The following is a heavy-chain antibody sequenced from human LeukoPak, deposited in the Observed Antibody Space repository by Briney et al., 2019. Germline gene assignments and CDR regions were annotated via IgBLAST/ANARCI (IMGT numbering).Heavy chain of an antibody. V-gene: IGHV1-69*05. CDR3: ARGDYYDFWSGYYSPVDY. D-gene: IGHD3-3*01. J-gene: IGHJ4*02. CDR1: GGTFSSYA. CDR2: IIPIFGTA. Sequence: GASVKVSCKASGGTFSSYAISWVRQAPGQGLEWMGGIIPIFGTANYAQKFQGRVTITTDESTSTAYMELSSLRSEDTAVYYCARGDYYDFWSGYYSPVDYWGQGTLVTVSS.